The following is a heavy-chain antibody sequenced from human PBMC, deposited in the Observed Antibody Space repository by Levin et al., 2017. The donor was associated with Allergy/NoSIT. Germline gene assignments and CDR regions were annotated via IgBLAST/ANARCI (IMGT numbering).Heavy chain of an antibody. Sequence: PGESLKISCAASGFSFSRYWMHWVRQAPGKGLEWVSAISGGGDSTHYADSVKGRFTISRDNSKNTLYLQMNTLRAEDTAVYYCAKVHCSRTDCDEGARRLFDYWGQGTLVTVSS. D-gene: IGHD2-2*01. V-gene: IGHV3-23*01. CDR1: GFSFSRYW. CDR3: AKVHCSRTDCDEGARRLFDY. J-gene: IGHJ4*02. CDR2: ISGGGDST.